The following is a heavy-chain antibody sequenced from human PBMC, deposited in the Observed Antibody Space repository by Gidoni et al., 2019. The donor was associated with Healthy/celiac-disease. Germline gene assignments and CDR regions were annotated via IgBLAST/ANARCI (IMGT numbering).Heavy chain of an antibody. CDR1: GFTFDDYA. D-gene: IGHD2-15*01. J-gene: IGHJ6*02. CDR3: AKDSRAAYYYYYYGMDV. V-gene: IGHV3-9*01. CDR2: ISWNSGSI. Sequence: EVQLVESGGGLVQPGRSLRLSCAASGFTFDDYAMHWVRQAPGKGLEWVSGISWNSGSIGYADSVKGRFTISRDNAKNSLYLQMNSLRAEDTALYYCAKDSRAAYYYYYYGMDVWGQGTTVTVSS.